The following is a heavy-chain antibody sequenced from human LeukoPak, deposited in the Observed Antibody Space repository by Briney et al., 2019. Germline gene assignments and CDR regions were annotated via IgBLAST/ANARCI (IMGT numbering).Heavy chain of an antibody. CDR3: ARISPENYSGSYPFDY. V-gene: IGHV2-70*04. CDR1: GFSLSTSGMR. D-gene: IGHD1-26*01. Sequence: SGPTLVNPTQTLTLTCTFSGFSLSTSGMRVNWIRQPPGKALEWLARIDWDEDKFYSTSLKTRLTISKHTSKNQVVLTITNMDPVDTATYYCARISPENYSGSYPFDYWGQGTLVTVSS. CDR2: IDWDEDK. J-gene: IGHJ4*02.